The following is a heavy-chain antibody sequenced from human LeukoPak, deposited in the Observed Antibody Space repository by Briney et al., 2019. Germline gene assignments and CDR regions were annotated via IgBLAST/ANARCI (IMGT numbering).Heavy chain of an antibody. D-gene: IGHD3-10*01. V-gene: IGHV1-18*01. J-gene: IGHJ4*02. CDR2: ISAYNGNT. CDR1: GYTFTSYG. Sequence: ASVKVSCKASGYTFTSYGVSWVRQAPGQGLMWMGWISAYNGNTNYAQNLQGRVTMTTDTSTSTAYMELRRLRSDAPAVYYCARGDYGSGSYRYFDYWGQGTLVTVSS. CDR3: ARGDYGSGSYRYFDY.